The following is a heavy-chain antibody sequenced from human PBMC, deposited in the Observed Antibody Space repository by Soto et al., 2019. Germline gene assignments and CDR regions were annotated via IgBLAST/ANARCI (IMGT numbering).Heavy chain of an antibody. J-gene: IGHJ4*02. V-gene: IGHV4-28*01. CDR3: ARQPGYYDILTGYSTYYFDY. CDR1: GYSISSSNW. CDR2: IYYSGTT. Sequence: SETLSLTCTVSGYSISSSNWWGWIRQPPGKGLEWIGYIYYSGTTYYNPSLKSRVTMSVDTSKNQFSLKLSSVTAADTAVYYCARQPGYYDILTGYSTYYFDYWGQGTPVTVSS. D-gene: IGHD3-9*01.